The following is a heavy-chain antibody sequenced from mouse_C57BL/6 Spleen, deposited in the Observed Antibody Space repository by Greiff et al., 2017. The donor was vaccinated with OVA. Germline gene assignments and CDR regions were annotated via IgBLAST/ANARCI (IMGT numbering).Heavy chain of an antibody. CDR2: IDPSDSYT. Sequence: QVQLKQPGAELVKPGASVKLSCKASGYTFTSYWMPWVKQRPGQGLEWIGEIDPSDSYTNYNQKFKGKATLTVDTSSSTAYMQLSSLTSEDSAVYYCARRRARDAMDYWGQGTSVTVSS. J-gene: IGHJ4*01. V-gene: IGHV1-50*01. D-gene: IGHD3-3*01. CDR1: GYTFTSYW. CDR3: ARRRARDAMDY.